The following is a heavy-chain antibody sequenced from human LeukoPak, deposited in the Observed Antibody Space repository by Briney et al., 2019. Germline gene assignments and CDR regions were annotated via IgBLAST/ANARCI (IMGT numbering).Heavy chain of an antibody. Sequence: ASVKVSCKASGGTFNSYGIIWVRQAPGQGLEWMGGIIPILGTSNYAQKFQGRVTITADKSTSTAYMELSSLRSEDTAVYYCRRGARPPHYYYYMDVWGKGTTVTVSS. CDR3: RRGARPPHYYYYMDV. CDR2: IIPILGTS. CDR1: GGTFNSYG. J-gene: IGHJ6*03. D-gene: IGHD5-12*01. V-gene: IGHV1-69*10.